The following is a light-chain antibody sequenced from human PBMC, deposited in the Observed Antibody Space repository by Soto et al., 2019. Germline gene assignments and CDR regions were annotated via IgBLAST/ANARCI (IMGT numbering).Light chain of an antibody. CDR3: QQSYSTPLG. Sequence: DIPMTQSPSSLSASVGDRVTITCRASQSISSYLNWYQQKPGKAPKLLIYAASSLQSGVASRFSGSRSGTDFTLTISSLQPEDVATYYCQQSYSTPLGFGEGTKVEIK. CDR2: AAS. CDR1: QSISSY. J-gene: IGKJ4*01. V-gene: IGKV1-39*01.